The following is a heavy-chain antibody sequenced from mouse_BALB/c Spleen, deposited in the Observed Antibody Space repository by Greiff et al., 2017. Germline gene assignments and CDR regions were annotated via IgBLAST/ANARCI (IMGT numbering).Heavy chain of an antibody. Sequence: VQLQQSGTVLARPGASVKMSCKASGYSFTSYWMHWVKQRPGQGLEWIGAIYPGNSDTSYNQKFKGKAKLTAVTSASTAYMELSSLTNEDSAVYYCTRSLYGNYEGYFDYWGQGTTLTVSS. J-gene: IGHJ2*01. CDR2: IYPGNSDT. D-gene: IGHD2-1*01. CDR3: TRSLYGNYEGYFDY. V-gene: IGHV1-5*01. CDR1: GYSFTSYW.